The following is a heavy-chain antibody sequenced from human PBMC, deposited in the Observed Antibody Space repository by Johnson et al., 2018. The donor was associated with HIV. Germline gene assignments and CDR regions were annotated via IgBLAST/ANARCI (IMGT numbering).Heavy chain of an antibody. CDR1: GFAVSSRS. J-gene: IGHJ3*02. Sequence: QVQLVESGGRLIQPGESLRLSCAASGFAVSSRSMSCVRQAPGKGLEWVAIISYDGSNKYYADSVKGRFTISRDNSKNTLYLQMNSLKTEDTAVYYCTTDDEAFDIWGQGTMVTVSS. CDR2: ISYDGSNK. CDR3: TTDDEAFDI. V-gene: IGHV3-30-3*01.